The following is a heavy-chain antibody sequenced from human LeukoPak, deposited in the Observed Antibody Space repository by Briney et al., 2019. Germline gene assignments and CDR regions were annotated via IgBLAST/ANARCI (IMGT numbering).Heavy chain of an antibody. CDR3: GRHSSGSIDY. Sequence: GGSLRLSCAASAFTFSTYWMSWVRQAPGKGLEWVANIKQDGSEKYYVDSVRGRFTISRDNAKNSLYLQMNSLRVEDTAVYYCGRHSSGSIDYWGQGTLVTVSS. J-gene: IGHJ4*02. CDR1: AFTFSTYW. D-gene: IGHD6-19*01. V-gene: IGHV3-7*05. CDR2: IKQDGSEK.